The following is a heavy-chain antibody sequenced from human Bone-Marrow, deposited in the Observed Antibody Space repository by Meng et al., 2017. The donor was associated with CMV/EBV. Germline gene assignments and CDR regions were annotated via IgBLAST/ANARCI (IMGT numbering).Heavy chain of an antibody. D-gene: IGHD3-10*01. J-gene: IGHJ4*02. CDR3: ARAAWVLWFGELFDY. CDR1: GYTFTSYY. CDR2: IDPSGGST. Sequence: SGYTFTSYYMHWVRPAPGQGLEWMGIIDPSGGSTSYAQKFQGRVTMTRDTSTSTVYMELGSLRSEDTAVYYCARAAWVLWFGELFDYWGQGTLVTVSS. V-gene: IGHV1-46*01.